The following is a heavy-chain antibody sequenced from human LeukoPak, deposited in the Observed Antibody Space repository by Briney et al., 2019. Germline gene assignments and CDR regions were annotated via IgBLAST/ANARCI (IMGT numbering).Heavy chain of an antibody. V-gene: IGHV1-24*01. CDR1: GYTLTELS. CDR2: FDPEDGET. J-gene: IGHJ4*02. CDR3: ATDPTFTFYGSGSYPTQLCY. D-gene: IGHD3-10*01. Sequence: ASVKVSCKVSGYTLTELSMHWVRQAPGKGREWMGGFDPEDGETIYAQKFQGRVTMTEDTSTDTAYMELSSLRSEDTAVYYCATDPTFTFYGSGSYPTQLCYWGQGTLVTVSS.